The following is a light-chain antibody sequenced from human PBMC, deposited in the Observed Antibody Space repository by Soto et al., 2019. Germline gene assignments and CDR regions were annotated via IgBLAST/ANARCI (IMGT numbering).Light chain of an antibody. CDR1: QSCRNS. CDR2: DAS. J-gene: IGKJ1*01. Sequence: DLQMTQSPSTLSASVGDRVTITCRASQSCRNSLAWYQQKAGKAPTLLIYDASTLQSGVPSRYSGSGSGTDFSRTISILQPEDFAPYYCLCYISYPRTFGQGTKVEI. V-gene: IGKV1-5*01. CDR3: LCYISYPRT.